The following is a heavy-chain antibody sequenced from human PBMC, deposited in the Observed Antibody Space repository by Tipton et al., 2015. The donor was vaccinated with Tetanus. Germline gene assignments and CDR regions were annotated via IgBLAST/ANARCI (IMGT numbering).Heavy chain of an antibody. CDR1: GASINAGGYL. V-gene: IGHV4-31*03. CDR3: AKGLPRGPFYLDY. D-gene: IGHD3-10*01. J-gene: IGHJ4*02. CDR2: IYYTDYT. Sequence: LRLSCTVSGASINAGGYLWTWVRQHPGKGLEWIGHIYYTDYTSYTPSLDSRVRISVNTSNNFFSLRLTSVTAADTAVYFCAKGLPRGPFYLDYWGQGLQVIVSS.